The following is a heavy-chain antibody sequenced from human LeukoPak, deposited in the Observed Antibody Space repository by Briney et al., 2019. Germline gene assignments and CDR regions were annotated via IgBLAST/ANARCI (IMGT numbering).Heavy chain of an antibody. CDR3: AKDSSVTRGFDY. CDR1: GFTFSSYG. D-gene: IGHD4-17*01. V-gene: IGHV3-30*18. CDR2: ISYDGSNK. J-gene: IGHJ4*02. Sequence: GRSLRLSCAASGFTFSSYGMHWVRQAPGKGLEWVAVISYDGSNKYYADSVKGRFTISRDNSKNTLYLQMNSLRAEDTAVYYCAKDSSVTRGFDYWGQGTLVTVSS.